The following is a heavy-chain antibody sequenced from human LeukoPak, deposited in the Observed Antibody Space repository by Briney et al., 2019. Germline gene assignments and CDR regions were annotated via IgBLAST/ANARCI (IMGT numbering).Heavy chain of an antibody. Sequence: SETLSLTCTVSGGSTSSSNWWSWVRQPPGKGLEWIGEIYHSGSTNYNPSLKSRVTISVDTSKNQFSLKLSSVTAADTAVYYCARLKNGWYGDYWGQGTLVTVSS. CDR1: GGSTSSSNW. V-gene: IGHV4-4*02. CDR2: IYHSGST. D-gene: IGHD6-19*01. CDR3: ARLKNGWYGDY. J-gene: IGHJ4*02.